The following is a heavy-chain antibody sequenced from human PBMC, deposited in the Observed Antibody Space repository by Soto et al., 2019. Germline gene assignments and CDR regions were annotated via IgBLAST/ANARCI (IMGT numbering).Heavy chain of an antibody. CDR2: INAGNGDT. CDR3: ARAISGYVT. J-gene: IGHJ4*02. V-gene: IGHV1-3*01. D-gene: IGHD5-12*01. CDR1: GINYNTYA. Sequence: QVQLVQSGAEMKKPGASVKLSCKTSGINYNTYAIHWVRQAPGQGLEWMGWINAGNGDTRYSQNFQGRVTLTRDTCARTVYMDLDSLKSEDTGVYYCARAISGYVTWGQGTLVTVSS.